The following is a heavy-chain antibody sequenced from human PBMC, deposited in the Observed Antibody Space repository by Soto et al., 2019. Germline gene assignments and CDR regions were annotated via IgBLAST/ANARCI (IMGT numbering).Heavy chain of an antibody. Sequence: ASVKVSCKASGYTFTSYGISWVRQAPGQGLEWMGWISAYNGNTNYAQKLQGRVTMTTDTSTSTAYMELRSLRSDDTAVYYCARTYGSGSYLYYYYYYMDVWGQGTTVTVSS. CDR1: GYTFTSYG. J-gene: IGHJ6*03. CDR3: ARTYGSGSYLYYYYYYMDV. V-gene: IGHV1-18*01. CDR2: ISAYNGNT. D-gene: IGHD3-10*01.